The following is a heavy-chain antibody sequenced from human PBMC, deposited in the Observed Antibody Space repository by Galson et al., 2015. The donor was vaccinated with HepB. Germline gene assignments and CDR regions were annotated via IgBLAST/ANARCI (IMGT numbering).Heavy chain of an antibody. CDR2: INPNSGDT. CDR1: GYTFIGHH. J-gene: IGHJ6*03. Sequence: SVKVSCKASGYTFIGHHMHWVRQAPGQGLEWMGWINPNSGDTKYAQKFEGRVTMTRDTSISTAHMELSRLRSDDTAVYYCARCPGAIAYPYYYYYMDVWGKGNPGHRLL. D-gene: IGHD3-10*02. CDR3: ARCPGAIAYPYYYYYMDV. V-gene: IGHV1-2*02.